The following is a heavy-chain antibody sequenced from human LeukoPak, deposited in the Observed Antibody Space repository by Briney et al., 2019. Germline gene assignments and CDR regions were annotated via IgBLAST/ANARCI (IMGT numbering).Heavy chain of an antibody. CDR3: ARDRIVVARWGVAPVDVFDI. D-gene: IGHD3-10*01. CDR1: GFTFSTYN. CDR2: ISSGRSYI. J-gene: IGHJ3*02. Sequence: GGSLRLSCAASGFTFSTYNMNWVRQAPGKGLEWVSSISSGRSYIYYSDSVKGRFTISRDNAKNSLYLQMNNLRADDTAVYYCARDRIVVARWGVAPVDVFDIWGQGTLVTVSS. V-gene: IGHV3-21*01.